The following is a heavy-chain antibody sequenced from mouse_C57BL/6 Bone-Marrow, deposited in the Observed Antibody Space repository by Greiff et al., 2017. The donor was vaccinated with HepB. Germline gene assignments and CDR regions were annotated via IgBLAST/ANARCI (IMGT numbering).Heavy chain of an antibody. Sequence: QVQLQQPGTELVKPGASVKLSCKASGYTFTSYWMHWVKQRPGQGLEWIGNINPSNGGTNYNEKFKSKATLTVDKSSITAYMQLSSLTSEDSAVYYCARSGYYGSRFDYWGQGTTLTVSS. CDR1: GYTFTSYW. CDR3: ARSGYYGSRFDY. CDR2: INPSNGGT. J-gene: IGHJ2*01. V-gene: IGHV1-53*01. D-gene: IGHD1-1*01.